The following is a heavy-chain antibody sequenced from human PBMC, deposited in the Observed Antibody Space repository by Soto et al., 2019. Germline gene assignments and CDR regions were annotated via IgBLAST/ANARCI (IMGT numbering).Heavy chain of an antibody. CDR2: INHSRST. CDR1: GGSFSGYY. D-gene: IGHD7-27*01. V-gene: IGHV4-34*01. CDR3: ARGWGRIFDY. Sequence: QVQLQQWGAGLLKPSETLSLTCAIYGGSFSGYYWSWIRQPPGKGLEWIGEINHSRSTNYNPSLKRRVTISVDTSKNQFSLKLSSVTAADTAVYYCARGWGRIFDYWGQGTLVTVSS. J-gene: IGHJ4*02.